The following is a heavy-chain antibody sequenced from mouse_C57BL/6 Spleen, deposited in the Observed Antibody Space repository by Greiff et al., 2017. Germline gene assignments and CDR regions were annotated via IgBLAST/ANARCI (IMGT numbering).Heavy chain of an antibody. Sequence: VKLVESGPGLVQPSQSLSITCTVSGFSLTSYGVHWVRQSPGKGLEWLGVIWRGGSTDYNAAFMSRLSITKDNSKSQVFFKMNSLQADDTAIYYCAKAATMVTTGAMDYWGQGTSVTVSS. V-gene: IGHV2-5*01. J-gene: IGHJ4*01. CDR1: GFSLTSYG. D-gene: IGHD2-2*01. CDR2: IWRGGST. CDR3: AKAATMVTTGAMDY.